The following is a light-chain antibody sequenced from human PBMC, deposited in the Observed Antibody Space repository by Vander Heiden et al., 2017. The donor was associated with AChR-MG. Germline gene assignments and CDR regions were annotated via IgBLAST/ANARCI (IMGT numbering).Light chain of an antibody. CDR3: ATWDDSLTAYF. J-gene: IGLJ1*01. CDR2: SDD. CDR1: SSNIGSNY. V-gene: IGLV1-44*01. Sequence: QSVLAQPPSASGTPGPMVTVSCSGSSSNIGSNYVNWYQQVPGRAPKLLIHSDDHRPSGVLDRFSGSRSGTSAALAITGLQSEDEAVYYCATWDDSLTAYFFGPGTTVTVL.